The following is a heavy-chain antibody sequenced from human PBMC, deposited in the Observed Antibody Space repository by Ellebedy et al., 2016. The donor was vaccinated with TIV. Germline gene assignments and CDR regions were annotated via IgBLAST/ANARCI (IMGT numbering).Heavy chain of an antibody. Sequence: GGSLRLXXEVSGFDFDYHAMQWVRQAPGKGLEWVSSINGRGDRTYYADSVKGRFTISRDNSKNVIYLQMNGLRAEDTAIYYCAKPARTDATDFWGQGTLVTVSS. D-gene: IGHD4-17*01. J-gene: IGHJ4*02. CDR1: GFDFDYHA. CDR3: AKPARTDATDF. V-gene: IGHV3-23*01. CDR2: INGRGDRT.